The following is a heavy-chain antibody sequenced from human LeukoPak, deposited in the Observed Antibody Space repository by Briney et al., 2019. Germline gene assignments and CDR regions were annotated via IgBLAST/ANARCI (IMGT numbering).Heavy chain of an antibody. CDR3: AKDLALAGTGGGFDV. CDR1: GFTFTTYA. D-gene: IGHD6-19*01. V-gene: IGHV3-23*01. J-gene: IGHJ3*01. Sequence: GGSLRLSCAASGFTFTTYAINWVRQAPGKGLEWVSGISGGGDKTYYADSVNGRFTISRDNSKNTVSLQMSILRAEDTALYYCAKDLALAGTGGGFDVWGQGTRVAVSS. CDR2: ISGGGDKT.